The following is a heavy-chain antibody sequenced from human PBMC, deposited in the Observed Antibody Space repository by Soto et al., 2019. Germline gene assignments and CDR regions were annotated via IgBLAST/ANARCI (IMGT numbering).Heavy chain of an antibody. CDR2: ISSNGGST. CDR1: GFTFSSYA. V-gene: IGHV3-64*02. D-gene: IGHD2-15*01. CDR3: ARLCSGGSCNLGYYYGMDV. Sequence: EVQLVESGEGLVQPGGSLRLSCAASGFTFSSYAMHWVRQAPGKGLEYVSAISSNGGSTYYADSVKGRFTISRDNSKNTLYLQMGSRRAEDMAVYYCARLCSGGSCNLGYYYGMDVWGQGTTVTVSS. J-gene: IGHJ6*02.